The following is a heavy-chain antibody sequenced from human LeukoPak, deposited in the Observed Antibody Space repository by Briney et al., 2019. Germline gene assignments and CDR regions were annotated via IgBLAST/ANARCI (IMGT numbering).Heavy chain of an antibody. CDR1: GGSIFSYY. Sequence: SETLSLTCTVSGGSIFSYYWSWIRQPPGKGLEWIGYIYYSGSTNYNPSLKSRVTISVDTSKNQFSLKLSSVTAADTAVYYCARHSIVAGAFDIWGQGTMVTVSS. D-gene: IGHD2-21*01. J-gene: IGHJ3*02. CDR3: ARHSIVAGAFDI. V-gene: IGHV4-59*08. CDR2: IYYSGST.